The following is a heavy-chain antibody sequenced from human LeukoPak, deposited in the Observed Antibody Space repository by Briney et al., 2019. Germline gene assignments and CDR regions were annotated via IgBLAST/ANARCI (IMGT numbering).Heavy chain of an antibody. CDR3: ARFTNPGHTALVY. Sequence: SETLSLTCTVSGGSISSGSYYWSWIRQPAGKGLEWIGRIYTSGSTNYNPSLKSRVTISVDTSKNQFSLKLTSVTAADSAVYYCARFTNPGHTALVYWGQGTLVTVSS. D-gene: IGHD5-18*01. V-gene: IGHV4-61*02. CDR2: IYTSGST. CDR1: GGSISSGSYY. J-gene: IGHJ4*02.